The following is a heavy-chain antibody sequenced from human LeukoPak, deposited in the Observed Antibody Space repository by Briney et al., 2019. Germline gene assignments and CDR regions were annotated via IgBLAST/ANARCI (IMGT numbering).Heavy chain of an antibody. CDR1: GYTLTGYY. CDR3: AGTYYDILTGYYVLNY. J-gene: IGHJ4*02. V-gene: IGHV1-2*02. CDR2: INPKSGGT. D-gene: IGHD3-9*01. Sequence: ASVKVSCEASGYTLTGYYVHWVRQVPGQGLEWMGWINPKSGGTKYAQIFEGRVTMTSDTSISTSYMELSRLRSDDTAVYFCAGTYYDILTGYYVLNYWGQGTLVTVSS.